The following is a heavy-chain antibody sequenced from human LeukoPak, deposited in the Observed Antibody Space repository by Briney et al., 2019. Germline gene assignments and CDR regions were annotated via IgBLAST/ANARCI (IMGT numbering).Heavy chain of an antibody. V-gene: IGHV4-4*07. Sequence: PSETLSLTCTVSGGSISDYYWSWVRQPAGKGLEWIGRIHFSGTTYYNPSLKSRFTMSIDTSKNQFSLKLSSVTAADTAVYYCATYSVTGAGAEYFLHWGQGTLVTVSS. J-gene: IGHJ1*01. CDR1: GGSISDYY. D-gene: IGHD5/OR15-5a*01. CDR3: ATYSVTGAGAEYFLH. CDR2: IHFSGTT.